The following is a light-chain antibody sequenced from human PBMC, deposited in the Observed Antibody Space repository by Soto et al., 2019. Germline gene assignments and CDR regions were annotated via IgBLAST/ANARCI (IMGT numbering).Light chain of an antibody. V-gene: IGLV2-11*01. CDR3: CSYAGSYTWV. CDR1: SSDVGGYNY. CDR2: DVN. J-gene: IGLJ3*02. Sequence: QSALTQPRSVSGSPGQSVTISCTGTSSDVGGYNYVSWYQQYPGKAPKLMIYDVNKWPSGVPDRFSGSKSGTTASLTISGLQAEDEADYYCCSYAGSYTWVFGGGTTITVL.